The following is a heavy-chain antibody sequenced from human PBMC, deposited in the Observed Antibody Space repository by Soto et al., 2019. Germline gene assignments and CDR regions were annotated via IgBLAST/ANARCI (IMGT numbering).Heavy chain of an antibody. D-gene: IGHD3-3*01. J-gene: IGHJ5*02. CDR1: GGSISSSSYY. Sequence: SETLSLTCTVSGGSISSSSYYWGWIRQPPGKGLEWIGSIYYSGSTYYNPSLKSRVTISVDTSKNQFSLKLSSVTAADTAVYYCARHRVAVVSDYDFWSGYNWFDPWGQGTLVTVSS. CDR2: IYYSGST. CDR3: ARHRVAVVSDYDFWSGYNWFDP. V-gene: IGHV4-39*01.